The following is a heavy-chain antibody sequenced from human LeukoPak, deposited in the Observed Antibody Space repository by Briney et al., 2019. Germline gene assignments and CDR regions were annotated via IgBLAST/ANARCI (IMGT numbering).Heavy chain of an antibody. D-gene: IGHD6-13*01. V-gene: IGHV5-51*01. CDR3: ARLSKSAFDI. J-gene: IGHJ3*02. CDR1: GYSFTTYW. CDR2: IYPGNSDT. Sequence: GESLKISCKGSGYSFTTYWSGWVRQMPGKGLEWMGIIYPGNSDTRYSPSFQGQVTISADKSISTAYLQWSSLKASDTAMYYCARLSKSAFDIWGQGTMVTVSS.